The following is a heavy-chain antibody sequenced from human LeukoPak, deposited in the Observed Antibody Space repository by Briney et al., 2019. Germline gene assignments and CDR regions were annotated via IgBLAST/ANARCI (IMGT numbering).Heavy chain of an antibody. CDR1: GFTFSSYA. CDR2: ISGSGGST. Sequence: GRSLRLSCAASGFTFSSYAMSWVRQAPGKGLEWVSAISGSGGSTYYADSVKGRFTISRDNSKNTLYLQMNSLRAEDTAVYYCARGAERALGTLDYWGQGTLVTVSS. J-gene: IGHJ4*02. V-gene: IGHV3-23*01. CDR3: ARGAERALGTLDY. D-gene: IGHD7-27*01.